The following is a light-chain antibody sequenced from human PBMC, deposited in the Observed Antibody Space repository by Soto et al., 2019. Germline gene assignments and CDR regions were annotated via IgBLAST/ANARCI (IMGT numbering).Light chain of an antibody. CDR2: YVT. V-gene: IGLV2-14*01. CDR1: SSDVGGFEY. Sequence: QSALSQPASVSGSPGQSITISCTGTSSDVGGFEYVSWYQHQPGKAPKLIIYYVTKRPSGVSNRFSGSKSGNTASLTISGIQAEDAGDYYCGSITRSSTSVFGTGTKVTVL. CDR3: GSITRSSTSV. J-gene: IGLJ1*01.